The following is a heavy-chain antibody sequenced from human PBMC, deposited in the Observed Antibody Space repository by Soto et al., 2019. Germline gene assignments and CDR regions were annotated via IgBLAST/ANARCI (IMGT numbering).Heavy chain of an antibody. CDR2: IKQDESDK. V-gene: IGHV3-7*03. J-gene: IGHJ5*02. CDR3: AAYCYTMTCTHFHGYS. CDR1: GFRFRDYW. D-gene: IGHD3-16*02. Sequence: GGSLRLSCAVSGFRFRDYWMSWVRQAPGKGLEWVANIKQDESDKYYVDSVKGRFTISRDDAKNALYLQMNSLRVEDTAVYYCAAYCYTMTCTHFHGYSWGQGTQVTVSS.